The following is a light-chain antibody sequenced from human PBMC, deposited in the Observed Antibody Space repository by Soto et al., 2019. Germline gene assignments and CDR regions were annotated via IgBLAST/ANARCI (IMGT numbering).Light chain of an antibody. CDR3: LQYHNLWA. CDR2: RAS. V-gene: IGKV3-15*01. Sequence: ILMTQSPATVSVSPGESATLSCRASQNIYYNVAWYHHRPGQAPRPLLYRASTRAPGVPARFSGSGSGTEFTLTISSLQPEYFTVYSCLQYHNLWAFGQGTKVEI. CDR1: QNIYYN. J-gene: IGKJ1*01.